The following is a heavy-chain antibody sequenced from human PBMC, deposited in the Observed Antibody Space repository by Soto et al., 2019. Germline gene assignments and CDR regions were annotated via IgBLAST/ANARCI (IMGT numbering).Heavy chain of an antibody. J-gene: IGHJ4*02. CDR2: IYYSGST. D-gene: IGHD5-18*01. V-gene: IGHV4-59*01. CDR3: ARPVATPYN. Sequence: QVQLQESGPGLVKPSETLSLTCTVSGGSISSYYWSWIRQPPGKGLEWIGYIYYSGSTNYNPSLKSRVTISVDTSKNQFSLKLSSVTAADTAVYYRARPVATPYNCGQGTLVTVSS. CDR1: GGSISSYY.